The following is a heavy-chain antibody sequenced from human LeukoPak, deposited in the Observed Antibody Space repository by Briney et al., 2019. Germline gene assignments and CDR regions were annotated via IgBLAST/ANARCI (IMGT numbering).Heavy chain of an antibody. J-gene: IGHJ4*02. D-gene: IGHD1-7*01. CDR1: GFTFSSYS. V-gene: IGHV3-21*01. CDR2: ISSSSSYI. CDR3: AREVITGTSLGDY. Sequence: GGSLRLSCAASGFTFSSYSMNWVRQAPGKGLEWVSSISSSSSYIYYADSVKGRFTISRDNAKNSLYLQMNSLRAEDTAVYYCAREVITGTSLGDYWGQGTLVTISS.